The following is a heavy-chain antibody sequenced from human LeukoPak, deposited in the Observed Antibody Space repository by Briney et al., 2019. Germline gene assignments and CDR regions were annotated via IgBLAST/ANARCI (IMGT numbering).Heavy chain of an antibody. CDR1: GGSFSGYY. J-gene: IGHJ4*02. CDR3: ARQLYYYDSSGYYWFDY. V-gene: IGHV4-34*01. D-gene: IGHD3-22*01. Sequence: PSETLSLTCAVYGGSFSGYYWSWIRQPPGKGLEWIGEINHSGSTNYNPSLKSRATISVDTSKNQFSLKLSSVTAADTAVYYCARQLYYYDSSGYYWFDYWGQGTLVTVSS. CDR2: INHSGST.